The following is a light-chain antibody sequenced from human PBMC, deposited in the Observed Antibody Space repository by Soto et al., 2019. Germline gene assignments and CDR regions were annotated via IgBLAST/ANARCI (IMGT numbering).Light chain of an antibody. CDR2: AAS. J-gene: IGKJ1*01. CDR1: QGISSY. CDR3: QQYYSYPRWT. Sequence: AIRMTQSPSSFSASTGDRVTITCRASQGISSYLAWYQQKPGKAPKLLIYAASTLQSGDPSRFSGSGSGTDFTLTISCLQSEDFATYYCQQYYSYPRWTFGQGTKVEIK. V-gene: IGKV1-8*01.